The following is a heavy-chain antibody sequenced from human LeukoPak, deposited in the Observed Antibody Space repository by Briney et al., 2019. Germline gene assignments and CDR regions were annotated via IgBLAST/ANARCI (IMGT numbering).Heavy chain of an antibody. CDR1: GFTFTTFA. CDR2: ISFDGSGK. Sequence: PGRSLRLSCAASGFTFTTFAVHWVRQAPGKGLEWVAVISFDGSGKHYADSVKGRFSISRDNSKNTLYLQMNSLRVEDTSVYYCARGGYGLGTYPYFYGLDIWGQGTTVTVSS. V-gene: IGHV3-30-3*01. J-gene: IGHJ6*02. D-gene: IGHD3-10*01. CDR3: ARGGYGLGTYPYFYGLDI.